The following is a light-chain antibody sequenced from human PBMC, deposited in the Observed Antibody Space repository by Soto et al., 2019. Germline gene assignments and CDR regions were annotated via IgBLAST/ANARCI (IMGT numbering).Light chain of an antibody. CDR2: GAS. J-gene: IGKJ2*01. CDR3: QQYNSGPYT. Sequence: EIVLTQSPGTLSLSPGERATLSCRASQSVSSSYLAWYQQKPGQAPRLLIYGASSRATGIPDRFSGSGSGTDFTLTISSLQSEDFAVYYCQQYNSGPYTFGQGTKLEIK. CDR1: QSVSSSY. V-gene: IGKV3-20*01.